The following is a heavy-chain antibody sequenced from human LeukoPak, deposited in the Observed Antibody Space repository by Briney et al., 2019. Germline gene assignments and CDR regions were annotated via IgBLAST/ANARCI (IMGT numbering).Heavy chain of an antibody. J-gene: IGHJ4*02. V-gene: IGHV4-4*07. CDR1: GGSISSYY. CDR3: ARDNRGYDY. Sequence: SETLSLTCTVSGGSISSYYWSWIRQPAGKRLEWIGRINTSGSTNYKPSLKSRVTMSVDTSKNQFSLKLTSVTAADTAVYYCARDNRGYDYWGQGTLVTVSS. D-gene: IGHD3-16*01. CDR2: INTSGST.